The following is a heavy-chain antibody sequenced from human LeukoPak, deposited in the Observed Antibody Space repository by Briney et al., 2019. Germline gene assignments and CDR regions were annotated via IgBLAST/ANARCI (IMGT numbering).Heavy chain of an antibody. CDR2: IYYSGST. Sequence: SQTLSLTCTVSGGSISSGGYYWSWIRQHPGKGLEWIGYIYYSGSTYYNPSLKSRVTISVDTSKNQFSLKLSSVTAADTAVYYCARVGERGSGSYGLGYWGQGTLVTVSS. J-gene: IGHJ4*02. D-gene: IGHD3-10*01. CDR3: ARVGERGSGSYGLGY. V-gene: IGHV4-31*03. CDR1: GGSISSGGYY.